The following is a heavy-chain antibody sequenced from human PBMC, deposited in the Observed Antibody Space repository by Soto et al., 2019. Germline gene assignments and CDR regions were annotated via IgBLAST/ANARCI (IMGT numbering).Heavy chain of an antibody. D-gene: IGHD2-2*01. CDR3: ASVIFEHQMYHFDH. CDR1: GDSVSSNSAA. Sequence: PSQTLSLTCAISGDSVSSNSAAWNWIRQSPSRGLEWLGRTYYRSKWHDDYAVSVKSRIAINPDTSKNQLSLQLSSVTPEDTAVYYCASVIFEHQMYHFDHWGQGTLVTVSS. V-gene: IGHV6-1*01. J-gene: IGHJ4*02. CDR2: TYYRSKWHD.